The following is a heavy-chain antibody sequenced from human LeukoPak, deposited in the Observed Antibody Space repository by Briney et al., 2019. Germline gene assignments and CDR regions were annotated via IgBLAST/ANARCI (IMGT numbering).Heavy chain of an antibody. D-gene: IGHD5-18*01. V-gene: IGHV3-30*03. Sequence: AGGSLRLSCEASGFTYTTCGMHWVRQAPGKGLEWVAFISYDGRKTYFGDSVKGRLTISRDNSKNTLYLQMNSLRAEDTAVYYCAREGDTYGYGHGQNDYWGQGTLVTVSS. CDR1: GFTYTTCG. CDR3: AREGDTYGYGHGQNDY. J-gene: IGHJ4*02. CDR2: ISYDGRKT.